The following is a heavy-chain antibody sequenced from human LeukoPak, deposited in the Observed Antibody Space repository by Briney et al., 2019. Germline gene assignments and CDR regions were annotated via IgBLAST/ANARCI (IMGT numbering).Heavy chain of an antibody. CDR1: GGTFSSYA. D-gene: IGHD3-22*01. J-gene: IGHJ6*03. CDR3: ARDSKGYYYDSSGYYYYYYYMDV. Sequence: ASVKASCKASGGTFSSYAISWVRQAPGQGLEWMGGIIPIFGTANYAQKFQGRVTITADESTSTAYMELSSLRSEDTAVYYCARDSKGYYYDSSGYYYYYYYMDVWGKGTTVTISS. CDR2: IIPIFGTA. V-gene: IGHV1-69*13.